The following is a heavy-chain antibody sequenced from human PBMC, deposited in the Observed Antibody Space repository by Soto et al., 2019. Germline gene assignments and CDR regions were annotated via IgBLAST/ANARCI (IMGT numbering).Heavy chain of an antibody. J-gene: IGHJ5*02. CDR1: GYTFTSYY. CDR2: INPSGGST. D-gene: IGHD6-13*01. V-gene: IGHV1-46*01. CDR3: ARSRVAAAGQNWFDP. Sequence: ASVKVSCKASGYTFTSYYMHWVRQAPGQGLEWMGIINPSGGSTSYAQKFQGRVTMTRDTSTSTVYMELSSLRSEDTAVYYCARSRVAAAGQNWFDPWGQGTLVTVPQ.